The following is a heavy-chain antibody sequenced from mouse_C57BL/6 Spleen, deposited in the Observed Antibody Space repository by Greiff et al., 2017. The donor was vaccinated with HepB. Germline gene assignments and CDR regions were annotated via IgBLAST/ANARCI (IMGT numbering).Heavy chain of an antibody. J-gene: IGHJ4*01. V-gene: IGHV1-66*01. D-gene: IGHD4-1*01. CDR2: IYPGSGNT. Sequence: QVQLQQSGPELVKPGASVKISCKASGYSFTSYYIHWVKQRPGQGLEWIGWIYPGSGNTKYNEKFKGKATLTADTSSSTAYMQLSSLTSEDSAVYYCASSTGTGAMDYWGQGTSVTVSS. CDR1: GYSFTSYY. CDR3: ASSTGTGAMDY.